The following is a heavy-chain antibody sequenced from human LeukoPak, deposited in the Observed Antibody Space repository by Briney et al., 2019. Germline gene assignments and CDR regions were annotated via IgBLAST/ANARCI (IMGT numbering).Heavy chain of an antibody. Sequence: SVKVSCEASGGTFSSYAISWVRQAPGQGLEWMGRIIPILGIANYAQKFQGRVTITADKSTSTAYMELSSLRSEDTAVYYCASFRDSNGYFDYWGQGTLVTVSS. CDR1: GGTFSSYA. CDR3: ASFRDSNGYFDY. J-gene: IGHJ4*02. CDR2: IIPILGIA. D-gene: IGHD3-22*01. V-gene: IGHV1-69*04.